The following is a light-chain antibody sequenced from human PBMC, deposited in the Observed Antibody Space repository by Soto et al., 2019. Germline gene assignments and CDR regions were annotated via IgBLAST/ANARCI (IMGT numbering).Light chain of an antibody. V-gene: IGLV1-40*01. J-gene: IGLJ3*02. CDR3: QSYDSSLSGWV. CDR2: GNS. CDR1: SSNIGAGYG. Sequence: QSVLTQPPSVSGAPGQRVTISCTGSSSNIGAGYGVHWYQQLPGTAPKLLIYGNSNRPSGVPDRFSGSKSGTSASLAITGLRAEDEADYYCQSYDSSLSGWVFGGGTKLNVL.